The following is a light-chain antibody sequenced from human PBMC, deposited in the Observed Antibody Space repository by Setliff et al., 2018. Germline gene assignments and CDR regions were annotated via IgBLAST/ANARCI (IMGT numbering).Light chain of an antibody. V-gene: IGLV2-14*03. J-gene: IGLJ1*01. CDR1: SSDVGSYDL. CDR2: NVS. CDR3: NAYTSRSTYV. Sequence: QSVLAQPASVSGSPGQSITISCSGTSSDVGSYDLVSWYHQHPGKAPKLIIYNVSGRPSGVSHRFSGSKSDNTASLTISGLQAEDEADYYCNAYTSRSTYVFGSGTKVTVL.